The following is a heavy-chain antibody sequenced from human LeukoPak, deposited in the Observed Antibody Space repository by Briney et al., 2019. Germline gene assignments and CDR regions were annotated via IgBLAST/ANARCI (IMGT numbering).Heavy chain of an antibody. CDR3: ARGRSGYGSNSGIASCDY. J-gene: IGHJ4*02. Sequence: SETLSLTCTVSGDSISNGYYWGWIRQPPGKGLEWIGSIYHTGTICYNPSLKSRVAISVDTSNNQFSLKVRSVTAADTAVYYCARGRSGYGSNSGIASCDYWGQGTLVAVSS. V-gene: IGHV4-38-2*02. CDR2: IYHTGTI. D-gene: IGHD4-23*01. CDR1: GDSISNGYY.